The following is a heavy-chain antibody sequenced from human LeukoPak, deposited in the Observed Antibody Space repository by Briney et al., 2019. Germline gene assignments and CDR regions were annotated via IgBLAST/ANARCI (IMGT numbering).Heavy chain of an antibody. CDR3: ARDVGYDILAGYPDY. V-gene: IGHV3-30-3*01. D-gene: IGHD3-9*01. Sequence: GGSLRLSCAVSGFTFNRYAMHWVRQAPGKGLEWVTVISYDGSSKYYADSVKGRFTISRDNSKNTLYLQMNSLRAEDTAVYYCARDVGYDILAGYPDYWGQGTLVTVSS. CDR2: ISYDGSSK. CDR1: GFTFNRYA. J-gene: IGHJ4*02.